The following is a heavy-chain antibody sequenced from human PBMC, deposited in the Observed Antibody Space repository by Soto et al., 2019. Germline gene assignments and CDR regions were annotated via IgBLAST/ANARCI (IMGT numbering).Heavy chain of an antibody. Sequence: VASVKVSCKASGFSFSDYFMHWVRQAPGQGLEWMGIINPSGDSRNYAQKFQGRVTITRDTSASTAYMELSSLRSEDTAVYYCARFVNYYYGMDVWGQGTTVTVSS. CDR2: INPSGDSR. J-gene: IGHJ6*02. D-gene: IGHD3-16*02. V-gene: IGHV1-46*01. CDR3: ARFVNYYYGMDV. CDR1: GFSFSDYF.